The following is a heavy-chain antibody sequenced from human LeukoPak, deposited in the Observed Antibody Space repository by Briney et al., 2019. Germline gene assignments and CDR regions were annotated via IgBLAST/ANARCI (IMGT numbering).Heavy chain of an antibody. CDR1: GYTFTSYD. CDR3: ARVFPSYYYDSSGPTDY. Sequence: ASEKVSCKASGYTFTSYDINWVRQATGQGLEWMGWMNPNSGNTGYAQKFQGRVTMTRNTSISTAYMELSSLRSEDTAVYYCARVFPSYYYDSSGPTDYWGQGTLVTVSS. D-gene: IGHD3-22*01. CDR2: MNPNSGNT. J-gene: IGHJ4*02. V-gene: IGHV1-8*01.